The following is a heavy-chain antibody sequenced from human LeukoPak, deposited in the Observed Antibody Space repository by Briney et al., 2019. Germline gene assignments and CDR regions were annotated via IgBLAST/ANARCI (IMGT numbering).Heavy chain of an antibody. Sequence: SETLSLTCAVYGGSFSGYYWSWIRQPPGKGLEWIGEINHSGSTNYSPSLKSRVTISVDTSKNQFSLKLSSVTAADTAVYYCARGRYCSGGSCYGGRKDNWFDPWGQGTLVTVSS. J-gene: IGHJ5*02. D-gene: IGHD2-15*01. CDR2: INHSGST. CDR3: ARGRYCSGGSCYGGRKDNWFDP. CDR1: GGSFSGYY. V-gene: IGHV4-34*01.